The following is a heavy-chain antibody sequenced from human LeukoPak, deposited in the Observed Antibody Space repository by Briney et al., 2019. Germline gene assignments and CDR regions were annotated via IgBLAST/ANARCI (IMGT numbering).Heavy chain of an antibody. V-gene: IGHV3-23*01. CDR3: AKDITIFGAVIVRFDY. CDR1: GFTFSSYA. CDR2: IGGSGTT. Sequence: GGSLRLSCAASGFTFSSYAMSWVRQAPGKGLEWVSAIGGSGTTYYADSVKGRFTISRDNSKTTLYLQMDSLRAEDTALYYCAKDITIFGAVIVRFDYWGQGTLVTVSS. D-gene: IGHD3-3*01. J-gene: IGHJ4*02.